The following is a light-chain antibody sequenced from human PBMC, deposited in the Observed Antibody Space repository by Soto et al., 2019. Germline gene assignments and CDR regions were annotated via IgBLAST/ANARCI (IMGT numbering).Light chain of an antibody. CDR1: SSDVGGYKY. Sequence: QSALTQPASVSGSPGQSITISCTGTSSDVGGYKYVSWYQQHPGKAPKLIIYEVSNRPSGVSNRFSGSKSGNTASLTISGLQAEDDADYYCSSHRITSAPHVVFGGGTKLTVL. CDR3: SSHRITSAPHVV. V-gene: IGLV2-14*01. J-gene: IGLJ2*01. CDR2: EVS.